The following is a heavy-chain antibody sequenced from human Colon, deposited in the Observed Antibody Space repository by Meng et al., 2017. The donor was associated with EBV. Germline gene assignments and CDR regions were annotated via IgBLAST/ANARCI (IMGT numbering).Heavy chain of an antibody. CDR1: GGSISTSDW. Sequence: QVHLQASGPGLVGPSGLLSLTCAVSGGSISTSDWWSWVRQPPGKGLEWIGEIYREGGTNYNPSFKSRVTISVDTSNNHFSLKLSYVTAADTAVYYCARVRVIPAAVGFDYWGQGTLVTVSS. D-gene: IGHD2-2*01. CDR3: ARVRVIPAAVGFDY. CDR2: IYREGGT. J-gene: IGHJ4*02. V-gene: IGHV4-4*02.